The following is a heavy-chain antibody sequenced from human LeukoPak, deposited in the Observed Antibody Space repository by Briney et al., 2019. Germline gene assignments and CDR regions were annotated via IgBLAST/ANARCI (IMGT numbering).Heavy chain of an antibody. D-gene: IGHD6-13*01. CDR2: IYYSGST. Sequence: SETLSLTCTVSGGSISSHYWSWIRQPPGKGLEWIGYIYYSGSTNYNPSLKSRVTISVDTSKNQFSLKLSSVTAADTAVYYCARELGIAAAGSFYYYYYMDVWAKGPRSPSP. J-gene: IGHJ6*03. V-gene: IGHV4-59*11. CDR1: GGSISSHY. CDR3: ARELGIAAAGSFYYYYYMDV.